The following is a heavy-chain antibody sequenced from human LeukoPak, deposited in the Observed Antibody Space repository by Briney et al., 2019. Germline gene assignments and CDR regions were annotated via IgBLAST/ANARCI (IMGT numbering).Heavy chain of an antibody. Sequence: GGSLRLSCAASGFTCSTYAMNWVRQVPGKGLEWISYISSSRGNAIHYADSVRGRFTISRDDAKNSLYLQMYSLRVEDTAVYYCAKEVAGHDTALLHAFDVWGQGAMVTVSS. V-gene: IGHV3-48*04. CDR1: GFTCSTYA. CDR3: AKEVAGHDTALLHAFDV. CDR2: ISSSRGNAI. J-gene: IGHJ3*01.